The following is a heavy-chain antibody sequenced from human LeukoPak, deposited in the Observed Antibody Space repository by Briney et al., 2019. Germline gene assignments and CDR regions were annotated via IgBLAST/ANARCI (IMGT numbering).Heavy chain of an antibody. CDR3: AKGTNKFRGASFCILDC. D-gene: IGHD3-10*01. J-gene: IGHJ4*02. V-gene: IGHV3-23*01. CDR1: GFTFSNYA. Sequence: GGSLRLSCAASGFTFSNYAMSWVRQPPGKGLEWVSSISGTGTATYHADPVKGRFTISRDNSEDTLYLQMNSLRVEDTAVYYCAKGTNKFRGASFCILDCWGQGTLVTVSS. CDR2: ISGTGTAT.